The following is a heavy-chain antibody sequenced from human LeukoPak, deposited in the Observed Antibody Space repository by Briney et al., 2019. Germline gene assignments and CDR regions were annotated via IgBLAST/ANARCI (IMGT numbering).Heavy chain of an antibody. V-gene: IGHV1-18*01. CDR1: GYTFTSYA. D-gene: IGHD6-19*01. Sequence: ASVKVSCKASGYTFTSYAMHWVRQAPGQGLEWMGWISAYNGNTNYAQKLQGRVTMTTDTSTSTAYMELRSLRSDDTAVYYCARVKVAGYSSGWSAVHAFDIWGQGTMVTVSS. J-gene: IGHJ3*02. CDR3: ARVKVAGYSSGWSAVHAFDI. CDR2: ISAYNGNT.